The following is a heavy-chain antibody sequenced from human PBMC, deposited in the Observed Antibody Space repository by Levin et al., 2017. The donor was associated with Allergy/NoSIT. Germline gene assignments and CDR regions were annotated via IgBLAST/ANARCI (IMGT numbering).Heavy chain of an antibody. D-gene: IGHD6-13*01. Sequence: PSGGSLRLSCAASGFTFSSYAMSWVRQAPGKGLEWVSAITSGGSTYYADSVKGRFTISRDNSKNTLYLQMSSLRAEDTAVYYCAKDTAEQQLVRDFDDWGQGTLVTVSS. J-gene: IGHJ4*02. CDR2: ITSGGST. CDR3: AKDTAEQQLVRDFDD. CDR1: GFTFSSYA. V-gene: IGHV3-23*01.